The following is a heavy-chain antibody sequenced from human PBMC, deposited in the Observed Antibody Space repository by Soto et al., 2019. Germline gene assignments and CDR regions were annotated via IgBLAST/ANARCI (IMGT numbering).Heavy chain of an antibody. CDR2: INGGNGGT. V-gene: IGHV3-23*01. Sequence: EVQLLESGGGLAQPGGSLRLSCAASGFTFVKHAMTWVRQAPGKGLEWVSTINGGNGGTYYADSVKGRFTISRDNSHNPLDLQMGSPRSEDTGIYYRARADVKLVAIITTLIENGGQGTLVTVSS. CDR3: ARADVKLVAIITTLIEN. J-gene: IGHJ4*02. D-gene: IGHD2-21*01. CDR1: GFTFVKHA.